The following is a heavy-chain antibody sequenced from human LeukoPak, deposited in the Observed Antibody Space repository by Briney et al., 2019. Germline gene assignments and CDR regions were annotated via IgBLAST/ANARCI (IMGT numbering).Heavy chain of an antibody. D-gene: IGHD1-1*01. J-gene: IGHJ4*02. CDR1: EFTFTTYG. CDR2: IYYDGSNI. Sequence: GGSLRLSCAASEFTFTTYGMHWVRQAPGKGLEWVAFIYYDGSNIYYADYVKGRFTISKDISKNTLYLQMDSLRAEDTAIYYCARDWKTNSFDYWAREPWSPSPQ. V-gene: IGHV3-33*01. CDR3: ARDWKTNSFDY.